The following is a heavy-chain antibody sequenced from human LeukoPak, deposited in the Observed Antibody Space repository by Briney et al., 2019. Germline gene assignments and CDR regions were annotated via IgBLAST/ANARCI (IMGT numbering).Heavy chain of an antibody. CDR2: ITPIFGTA. CDR3: ARSFDILTEYYFDY. Sequence: SVKVSCKASGYTFTSYDINWVRQATGQGLEWMGGITPIFGTANYAQKFQGRVTITADESTSTVYMELSSLRSEDTAVYYCARSFDILTEYYFDYWGQGTLVTVSS. J-gene: IGHJ4*02. D-gene: IGHD3-9*01. V-gene: IGHV1-69*13. CDR1: GYTFTSYD.